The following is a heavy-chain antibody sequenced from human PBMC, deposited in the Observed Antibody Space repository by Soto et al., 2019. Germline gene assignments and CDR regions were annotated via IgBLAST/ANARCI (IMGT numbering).Heavy chain of an antibody. CDR2: IYYSGST. CDR1: GGSISSSSYD. V-gene: IGHV4-39*01. J-gene: IGHJ5*02. D-gene: IGHD2-15*01. CDR3: ARSGIAATTLFWFDP. Sequence: PSETLSLTCTVSGGSISSSSYDGGWIRQPPGKGLEWIGSIYYSGSTYYNPSLKSRVTISVDTSKNQFSLKLSSVTAADTAVYYCARSGIAATTLFWFDPWGQGTLVTVSS.